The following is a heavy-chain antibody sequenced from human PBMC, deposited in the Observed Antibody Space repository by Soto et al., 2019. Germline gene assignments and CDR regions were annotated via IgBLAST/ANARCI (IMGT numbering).Heavy chain of an antibody. CDR3: TTRRRGPFDY. J-gene: IGHJ4*02. V-gene: IGHV3-15*07. Sequence: EVQLVESGGGLVKPGGSLRLSCAASGFTSTNAWMNWVRQAPGQGLEWVGRLKGKNEGGTTDYAAPVNGRFIISRDDAKNTLYLQMNSLKTADTAVYYCTTRRRGPFDYWGQGSLVTVSS. CDR2: LKGKNEGGTT. CDR1: GFTSTNAW.